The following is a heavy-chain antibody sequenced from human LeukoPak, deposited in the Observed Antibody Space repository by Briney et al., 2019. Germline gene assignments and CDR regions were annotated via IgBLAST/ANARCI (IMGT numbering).Heavy chain of an antibody. Sequence: ASVKVSFKASGYTFTIYGISWVRQAPGQGLEWAGWISAYNGNTNYAQKLQARVTMTTDTSTSTAYMELRSLRSDDTAVYYCARDSRYYYDSSGYAHAFDIWGQGTMVTVSS. CDR2: ISAYNGNT. J-gene: IGHJ3*02. V-gene: IGHV1-18*01. CDR3: ARDSRYYYDSSGYAHAFDI. D-gene: IGHD3-22*01. CDR1: GYTFTIYG.